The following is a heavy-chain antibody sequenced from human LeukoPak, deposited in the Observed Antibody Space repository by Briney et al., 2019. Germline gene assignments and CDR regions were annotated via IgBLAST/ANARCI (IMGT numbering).Heavy chain of an antibody. J-gene: IGHJ4*02. CDR1: GFTFSTSA. CDR3: ACSHDSASWYYFDY. Sequence: PGGSLRLSCAASGFTFSTSAMHWVRQAPGKGLEWVAVISYEGSNKYYADSVKGRFTISRDNSKNTLYLQMNSLRAEDTAVYYCACSHDSASWYYFDYWGQGTLVTVSS. CDR2: ISYEGSNK. V-gene: IGHV3-30-3*02. D-gene: IGHD6-13*01.